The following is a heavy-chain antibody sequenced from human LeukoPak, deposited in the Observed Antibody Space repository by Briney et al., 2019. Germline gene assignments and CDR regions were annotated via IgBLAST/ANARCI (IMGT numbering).Heavy chain of an antibody. CDR3: ARETDTAIGY. J-gene: IGHJ4*02. CDR2: INPNRGGT. Sequence: SVTVSCKASGYTFTGYYMHWLRQAPGQGLEWMGWINPNRGGTNYAQKFQGRVTMTRDTSISTAYMELSRLRSDDTAVYYCARETDTAIGYWGQGTLVTVSS. V-gene: IGHV1-2*02. D-gene: IGHD5-18*01. CDR1: GYTFTGYY.